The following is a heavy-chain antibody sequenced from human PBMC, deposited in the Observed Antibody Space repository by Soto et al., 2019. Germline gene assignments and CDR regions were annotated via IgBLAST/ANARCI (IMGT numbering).Heavy chain of an antibody. CDR1: GSTFTSYA. CDR3: ARDRAMVRGVINPYYYSGMDV. Sequence: VAGQASGSTFTSYAIPCLREDPGQMLVWMGWINTGNGNTKYSQKFQGRITITRVTFARTAYMELSSLRSEDTAVYYCARDRAMVRGVINPYYYSGMDVWGQGTTVTVSS. V-gene: IGHV1-3*04. CDR2: INTGNGNT. D-gene: IGHD3-10*01. J-gene: IGHJ6*02.